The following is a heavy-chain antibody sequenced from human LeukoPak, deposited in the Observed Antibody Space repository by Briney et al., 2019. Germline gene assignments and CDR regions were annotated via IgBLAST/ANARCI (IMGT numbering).Heavy chain of an antibody. CDR1: GGTFSSYA. J-gene: IGHJ4*02. V-gene: IGHV1-69*05. D-gene: IGHD6-19*01. Sequence: SVKVSCKASGGTFSSYAISWVRQAPGQGLEWMGGIIPIFGTANYAQKFQGRVTITTDESTSTAYMELRSLRSDDTAVYYCAISRAVAGNYDYWGQGTLVTVSS. CDR3: AISRAVAGNYDY. CDR2: IIPIFGTA.